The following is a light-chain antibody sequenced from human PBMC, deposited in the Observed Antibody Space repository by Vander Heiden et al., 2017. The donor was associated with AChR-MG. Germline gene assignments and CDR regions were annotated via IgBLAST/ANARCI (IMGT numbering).Light chain of an antibody. CDR2: SNN. J-gene: IGLJ3*02. V-gene: IGLV1-44*01. CDR3: AAWDDSRNGWV. CDR1: SSNLGSNS. Sequence: QSVLPQPPPASWTPGQRVTISCSVDSSNLGSNSVDWYQQLPETAPNLLIYSNNQRLSGVPDRFSGSKCGTSASLAISGLQAEEDADYYCAAWDDSRNGWVFGGGTRLTVL.